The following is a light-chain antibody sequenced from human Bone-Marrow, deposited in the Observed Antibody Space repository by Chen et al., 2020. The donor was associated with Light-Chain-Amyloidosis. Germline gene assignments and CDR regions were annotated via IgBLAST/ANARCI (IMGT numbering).Light chain of an antibody. Sequence: SYVLPQPSSVSVAPGQPATLPCGGNNIGSTSVHWYQQTPGQAPLLLVYDDSDRPSGIPERLSGSNSGNTATLTISRVEAGDEADYYCQVWDRSSDRPVFGGGTKLTVL. J-gene: IGLJ3*02. V-gene: IGLV3-21*02. CDR1: NIGSTS. CDR3: QVWDRSSDRPV. CDR2: DDS.